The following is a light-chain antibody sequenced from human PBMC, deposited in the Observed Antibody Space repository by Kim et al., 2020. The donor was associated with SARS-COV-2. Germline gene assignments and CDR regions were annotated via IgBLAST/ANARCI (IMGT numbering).Light chain of an antibody. Sequence: QAALTQPPSASGTPGQRVTISCSGSRSNIGSNTVNWYQQLPGMAPKLLIYSNDQRPSGVPDRFSASKSGTSASLAISGLQSEDETDYYCAAWDDSLIGVVFGGGTQLTVL. CDR2: SND. CDR3: AAWDDSLIGVV. V-gene: IGLV1-44*01. J-gene: IGLJ2*01. CDR1: RSNIGSNT.